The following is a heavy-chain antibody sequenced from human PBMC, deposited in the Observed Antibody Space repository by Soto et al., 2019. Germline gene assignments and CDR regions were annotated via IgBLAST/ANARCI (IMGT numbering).Heavy chain of an antibody. Sequence: GGSLRLSCAASGFTFSSYAMHWVRQAPGKGLEWVAVISYDGSNKYYADSVKGRFTISRDNSKNTLYLQMNSLRAEDTAVYYCAATAMLNFDYWGQGTLVTVSS. CDR1: GFTFSSYA. V-gene: IGHV3-30-3*01. D-gene: IGHD5-18*01. CDR3: AATAMLNFDY. CDR2: ISYDGSNK. J-gene: IGHJ4*02.